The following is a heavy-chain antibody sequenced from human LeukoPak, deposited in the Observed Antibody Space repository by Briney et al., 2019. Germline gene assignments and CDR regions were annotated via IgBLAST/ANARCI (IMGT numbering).Heavy chain of an antibody. CDR1: GYTFTSYG. Sequence: ASVKVSCKASGYTFTSYGIGWVRQAPGQGLEWMGWISAYNGNTNYAQKLQGRVTMTTDTSTSTAYMQLRSLRSDVTAVYYSARDRGPGPRIAAAGTLFDPWGQGTLVTVSS. D-gene: IGHD6-13*01. J-gene: IGHJ5*02. CDR2: ISAYNGNT. CDR3: ARDRGPGPRIAAAGTLFDP. V-gene: IGHV1-18*01.